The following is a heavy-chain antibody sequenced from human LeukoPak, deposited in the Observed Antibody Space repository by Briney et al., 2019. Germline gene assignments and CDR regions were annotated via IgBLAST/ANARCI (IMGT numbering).Heavy chain of an antibody. CDR2: ISGNGGRT. CDR1: GFTFSSYA. CDR3: AKVRDLDTVLGRFDN. J-gene: IGHJ5*02. Sequence: PGGSLRLPCAASGFTFSSYAMSWVRQAPGKGLEWVSVISGNGGRTYYADSVKGRFTISRDNSKNTLYLQTNSLRPEDTAVYYCAKVRDLDTVLGRFDNWGQGTLVTVSS. D-gene: IGHD5-18*01. V-gene: IGHV3-23*01.